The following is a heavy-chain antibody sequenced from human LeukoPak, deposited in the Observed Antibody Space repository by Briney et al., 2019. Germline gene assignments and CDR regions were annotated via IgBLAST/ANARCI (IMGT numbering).Heavy chain of an antibody. D-gene: IGHD2-21*02. CDR3: SRHEALPGDY. V-gene: IGHV3-73*01. Sequence: GGSLRLSCAASGFTFSGSTVHWVRQASGKGLDWVGLIRTKANNYATAYAASVKGRFTISRDDSKNTAYLQMNSLKIEDTAVYYCSRHEALPGDYWGQGTLVTVSS. CDR2: IRTKANNYAT. J-gene: IGHJ4*02. CDR1: GFTFSGST.